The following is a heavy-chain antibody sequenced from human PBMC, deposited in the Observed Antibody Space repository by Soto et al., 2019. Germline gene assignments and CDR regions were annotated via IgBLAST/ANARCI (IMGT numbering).Heavy chain of an antibody. CDR2: IYYSGST. V-gene: IGHV4-31*03. CDR3: AREYYGDYGLIDP. J-gene: IGHJ5*02. CDR1: GGSISSGGYY. Sequence: PSETLSLTCTVSGGSISSGGYYWSWIRQHPGKGLEWIGYIYYSGSTYYNPSLKSRVTISVDTSKNQFSLKLSSVTAADTAVYYCAREYYGDYGLIDPWGLGTLVTAPQ. D-gene: IGHD4-17*01.